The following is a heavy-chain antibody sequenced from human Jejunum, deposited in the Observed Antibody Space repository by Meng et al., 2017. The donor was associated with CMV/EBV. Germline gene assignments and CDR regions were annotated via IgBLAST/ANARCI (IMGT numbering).Heavy chain of an antibody. D-gene: IGHD1-26*01. CDR1: AYTFTDYY. J-gene: IGHJ5*02. Sequence: SAYTFTDYYIHWVRQAPGQGPEWMGWINTNNGGTNYVQKFQGRVTITRDTSISTAYMDLNRLTSDDTAVYYCARGVGSVDPRFDPWGQGTPVTISS. CDR3: ARGVGSVDPRFDP. CDR2: INTNNGGT. V-gene: IGHV1-2*02.